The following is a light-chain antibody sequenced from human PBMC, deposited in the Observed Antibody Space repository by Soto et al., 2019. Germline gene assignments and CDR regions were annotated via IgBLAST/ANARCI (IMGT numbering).Light chain of an antibody. Sequence: EVVLTQSPGTLSLSPGERASLSCRASQSVSNSFLAWYQQKAGQSPRLLIYAASARAIGIPDRFSGSGSGTDFTLTISRLEPEDFAVYYFQQYGHSPHTFGQGTKVEVK. CDR2: AAS. V-gene: IGKV3-20*01. CDR1: QSVSNSF. CDR3: QQYGHSPHT. J-gene: IGKJ1*01.